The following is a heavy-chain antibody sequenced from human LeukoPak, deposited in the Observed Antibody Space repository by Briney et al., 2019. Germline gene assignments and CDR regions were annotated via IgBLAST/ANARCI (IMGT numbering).Heavy chain of an antibody. Sequence: GASPQISSQGSGYIFATYWIGGVRPLPGKGLELMGIIYPGDSDTTYSPSLEGQITISADKSTSTAYLQWSSLKVSDTATYYCARSLPGTMLRGYGMDVWGQGTTVTVSS. J-gene: IGHJ6*02. CDR2: IYPGDSDT. D-gene: IGHD3-10*01. CDR1: GYIFATYW. V-gene: IGHV5-51*01. CDR3: ARSLPGTMLRGYGMDV.